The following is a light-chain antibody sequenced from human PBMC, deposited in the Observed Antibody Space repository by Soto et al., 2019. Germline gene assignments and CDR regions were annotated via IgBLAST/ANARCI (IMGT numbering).Light chain of an antibody. J-gene: IGKJ1*01. V-gene: IGKV4-1*01. Sequence: DIVLTQSPDSLAVSLGERATINCKSSQSVLYSSNNKNYLAWYQQKPGQPPKLLIYWASTRKPGVPDRFSGSGSGTDFTLTISSLQAEDVAVYYCQQYYTTRTFGQGTKVEIK. CDR1: QSVLYSSNNKNY. CDR3: QQYYTTRT. CDR2: WAS.